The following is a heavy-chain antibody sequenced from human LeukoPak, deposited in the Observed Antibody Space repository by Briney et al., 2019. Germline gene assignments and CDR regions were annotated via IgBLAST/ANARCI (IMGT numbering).Heavy chain of an antibody. V-gene: IGHV3-21*01. CDR2: ISSSSNYI. CDR1: GFTFSSYT. J-gene: IGHJ6*02. CDR3: ARDPTPRYCSGGSCYTHYGMDV. Sequence: GGSLRLSCAASGFTFSSYTMNWVRQAPGKGLEWVSPISSSSNYIYYADSVKGRLTISRDNAKNSLYLQMNSLRAEDTAVYYCARDPTPRYCSGGSCYTHYGMDVWGQGTTVTVSS. D-gene: IGHD2-15*01.